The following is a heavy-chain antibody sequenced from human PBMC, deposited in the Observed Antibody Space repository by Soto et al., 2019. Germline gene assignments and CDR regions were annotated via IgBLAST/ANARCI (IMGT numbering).Heavy chain of an antibody. CDR3: AADRGFGKVSVV. CDR2: IIPLFGTT. Sequence: QVQVVQSGVEVRRPGSSVKVSCKASGDTFKNCVISWVRQAPGQGLEWMGGIIPLFGTTDFAKRFQGRLTITTEESTTTVYMELSRLRSEDTTTYYCAADRGFGKVSVVWGQGTTVIVSS. CDR1: GDTFKNCV. J-gene: IGHJ6*02. V-gene: IGHV1-69*01. D-gene: IGHD3-10*01.